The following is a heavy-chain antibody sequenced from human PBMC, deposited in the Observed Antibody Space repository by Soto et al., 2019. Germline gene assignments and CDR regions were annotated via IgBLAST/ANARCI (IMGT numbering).Heavy chain of an antibody. CDR1: GGSFSGYY. D-gene: IGHD3-10*01. Sequence: PSETLSLTCAVYGGSFSGYYWSWIRQPPGKGLEWIGEINHSGSTNYNPSLKSRVTISVDTSKNQFSLKLSSVTAADTAVYYCARGARLPMVRGVIIRTHYFDHWGQGTLVTVSS. CDR3: ARGARLPMVRGVIIRTHYFDH. V-gene: IGHV4-34*01. CDR2: INHSGST. J-gene: IGHJ4*02.